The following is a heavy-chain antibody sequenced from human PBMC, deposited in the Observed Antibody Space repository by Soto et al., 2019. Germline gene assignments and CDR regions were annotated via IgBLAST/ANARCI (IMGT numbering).Heavy chain of an antibody. CDR3: ATKHGYFDWLHSTYYYYGMDV. V-gene: IGHV3-21*01. J-gene: IGHJ6*02. CDR2: ISSSSSYI. CDR1: GFTFSSYS. D-gene: IGHD3-9*01. Sequence: GSLRLSCAASGFTFSSYSMNWVRQAPGKGLEWVSSISSSSSYIYYADSVKGRFTISRDNAKNSLYLQMNSLRAEDTAVYYCATKHGYFDWLHSTYYYYGMDVWGQGTTVTVSS.